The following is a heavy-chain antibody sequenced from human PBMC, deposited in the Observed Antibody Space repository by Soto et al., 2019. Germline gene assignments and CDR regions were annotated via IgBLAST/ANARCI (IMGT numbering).Heavy chain of an antibody. J-gene: IGHJ6*02. V-gene: IGHV4-39*01. Sequence: KTSETLSLTCTVSGGSISSSSYYWGWIRQPPGKGLEWIGSIYYSGSTYYNPSLKGRVTISVDTSKNQFSLKLSPVTAADTAVYYCARQGVVRGLRPPGAMDVCGPGITVTVSS. CDR2: IYYSGST. CDR3: ARQGVVRGLRPPGAMDV. CDR1: GGSISSSSYY. D-gene: IGHD3-10*01.